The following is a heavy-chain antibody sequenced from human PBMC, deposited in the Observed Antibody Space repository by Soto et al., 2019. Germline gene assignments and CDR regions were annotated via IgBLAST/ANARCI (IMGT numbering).Heavy chain of an antibody. CDR2: ISHSGST. CDR1: GWSFRGYY. D-gene: IGHD6-6*01. V-gene: IGHV4-34*01. J-gene: IGHJ4*02. CDR3: GRSHIVPRLFMYPYDY. Sequence: SETLSLTCAVYGWSFRGYYWSWIRQPPGKGLEWIGEISHSGSTNSNPSLKSRVTISVDTSKNQFSLKLSSVPAADTAVYYCGRSHIVPRLFMYPYDYWGQGTLVTVSS.